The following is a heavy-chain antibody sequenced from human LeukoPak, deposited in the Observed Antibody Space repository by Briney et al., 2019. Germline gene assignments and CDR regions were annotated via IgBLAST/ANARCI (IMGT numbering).Heavy chain of an antibody. D-gene: IGHD2-15*01. V-gene: IGHV3-53*01. CDR3: ARYCSGGSCYSSRAGWFDP. CDR1: GFTVSSNY. Sequence: GGSLRLSCAASGFTVSSNYMSWVRQAPGKGLEWVSVIYSGGSTYYADSVKGRFTISRVNSKNTLYLQMNSLRAEDTAVYYCARYCSGGSCYSSRAGWFDPWGQGTLVTVSS. CDR2: IYSGGST. J-gene: IGHJ5*02.